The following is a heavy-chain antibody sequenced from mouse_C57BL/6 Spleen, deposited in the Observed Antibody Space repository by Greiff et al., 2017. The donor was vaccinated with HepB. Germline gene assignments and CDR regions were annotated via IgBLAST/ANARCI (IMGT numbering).Heavy chain of an antibody. CDR2: ISSGGSYT. D-gene: IGHD1-1*01. CDR3: ARGDYYGSSYWYFDV. Sequence: VQLVESGGDLVKPGGSLKLSCAASGFTFSSYGMSWVRQTPDKRLEWVATISSGGSYTYYPDSVKGRFTISRDNAKNTLYLQMSSLKSEDTAMYYCARGDYYGSSYWYFDVWGTGTTVTVSS. V-gene: IGHV5-6*01. CDR1: GFTFSSYG. J-gene: IGHJ1*03.